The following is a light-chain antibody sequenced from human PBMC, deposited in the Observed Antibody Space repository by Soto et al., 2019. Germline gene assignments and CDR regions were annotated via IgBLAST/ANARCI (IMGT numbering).Light chain of an antibody. CDR2: DAS. CDR1: QSISTY. CDR3: QQYNSYPIT. V-gene: IGKV1-5*01. J-gene: IGKJ5*01. Sequence: DIQMTQSPSSLSASVGNRVTITCRASQSISTYLNWYQKKPGKAPKLLIYDASSLESGVPSRFSGSGSGTEFTLTISSLQPDDFATYYCQQYNSYPITFGQGTRLEIK.